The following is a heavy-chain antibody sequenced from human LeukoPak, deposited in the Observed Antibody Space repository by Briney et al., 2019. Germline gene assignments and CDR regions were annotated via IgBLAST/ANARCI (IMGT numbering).Heavy chain of an antibody. J-gene: IGHJ4*02. CDR2: IYHSGST. Sequence: SETLSLTCAVSGYSISSDYYWGWIRQPPGKGLEWIGSIYHSGSTYYNPSLKSRVTISLDTSKNQFSLKVRSVTAADTAVYYCARGLRDTGGFYLSFIDYWGQGTLVTVSS. V-gene: IGHV4-38-2*01. D-gene: IGHD3-22*01. CDR1: GYSISSDYY. CDR3: ARGLRDTGGFYLSFIDY.